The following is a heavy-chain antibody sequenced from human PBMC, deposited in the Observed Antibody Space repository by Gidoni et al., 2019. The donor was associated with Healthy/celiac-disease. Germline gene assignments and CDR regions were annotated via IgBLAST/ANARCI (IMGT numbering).Heavy chain of an antibody. J-gene: IGHJ4*02. CDR2: IYNSGST. CDR3: AKQQVGATTYDY. CDR1: GGSISSYY. D-gene: IGHD1-26*01. Sequence: QVQLQESGPGLVQPSETLSLTCTVSGGSISSYYWSWIRQPPGKGLAWIGYIYNSGSTNYNPSLKSRVTISVDTSKNQFSLKLSSETAADTAVYYCAKQQVGATTYDYWGQGTLVTVSS. V-gene: IGHV4-59*08.